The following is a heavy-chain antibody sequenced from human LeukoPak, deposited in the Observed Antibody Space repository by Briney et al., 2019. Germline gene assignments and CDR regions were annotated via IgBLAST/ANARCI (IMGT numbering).Heavy chain of an antibody. CDR2: IHHSGST. J-gene: IGHJ4*02. Sequence: SETLSLTCTVSGSSINSAYYWGWIRQTPGKGLRWIGSIHHSGSTYYNPSLKSRVTISVDTSKSQFSLKLSSVTAADTAVYYCARTSSSGLVGGYYFDYWGQGTLVTVSS. CDR3: ARTSSSGLVGGYYFDY. CDR1: GSSINSAYY. V-gene: IGHV4-38-2*02. D-gene: IGHD6-19*01.